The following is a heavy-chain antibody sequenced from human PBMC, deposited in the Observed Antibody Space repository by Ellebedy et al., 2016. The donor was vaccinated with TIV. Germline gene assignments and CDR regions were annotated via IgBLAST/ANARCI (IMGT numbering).Heavy chain of an antibody. Sequence: PGGSLRLSCAASGFTFSVHYMDWVRQAPGKGLEWVGFIRSKAYGGTTEYAASVKGRFTISRDDSKNSLYLQMNSLKTEDTAVYYCARDLREAYYDFWSGYYKTHYYGMDVWGQGTTVTVSS. CDR3: ARDLREAYYDFWSGYYKTHYYGMDV. J-gene: IGHJ6*02. CDR2: IRSKAYGGTT. CDR1: GFTFSVHY. D-gene: IGHD3-3*01. V-gene: IGHV3-72*01.